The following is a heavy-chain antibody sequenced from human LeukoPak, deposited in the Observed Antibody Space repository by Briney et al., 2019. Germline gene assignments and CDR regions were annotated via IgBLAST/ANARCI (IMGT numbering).Heavy chain of an antibody. Sequence: GGSLRLSCEAPGFTFSAYAMTWVRQAPGQGLEWVSSIGSDNKPHYSESVKGRFAISRDTSQNILYLEMNSLRADDTAVYYCARELLYHYYEYWGQGTLVTVSA. CDR1: GFTFSAYA. CDR3: ARELLYHYYEY. CDR2: IGSDNKP. J-gene: IGHJ4*02. V-gene: IGHV3-23*01. D-gene: IGHD2-2*01.